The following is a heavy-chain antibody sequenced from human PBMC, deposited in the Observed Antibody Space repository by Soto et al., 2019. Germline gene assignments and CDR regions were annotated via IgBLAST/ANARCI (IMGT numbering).Heavy chain of an antibody. CDR2: ISGSGGST. V-gene: IGHV3-23*01. CDR1: GFTFSSYA. Sequence: PGGSLRLSCAASGFTFSSYAMSWVRQAPGKGLEWVSGISGSGGSTYYADSVKGRFTISRDNSKNTLYLQMNSLRAEDTAVYYCARVLFLGTSGMDVWGQGTTVTVSS. D-gene: IGHD2-15*01. J-gene: IGHJ6*02. CDR3: ARVLFLGTSGMDV.